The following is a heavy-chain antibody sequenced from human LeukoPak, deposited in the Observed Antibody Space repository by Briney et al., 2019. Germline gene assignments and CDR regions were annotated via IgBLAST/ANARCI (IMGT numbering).Heavy chain of an antibody. CDR2: IYYSGST. J-gene: IGHJ3*02. CDR1: GGSISSSYSY. D-gene: IGHD2-15*01. CDR3: ARGRILVAATRRRGAFDI. V-gene: IGHV4-39*07. Sequence: SETLSLTCTVSGGSISSSYSYWGWIRQPPGKGLEWIGNIYYSGSTYYSPSLTSRVTVSVDTSENQFSLKLSSVTAADTAVYYCARGRILVAATRRRGAFDIWGQGTMVTVSS.